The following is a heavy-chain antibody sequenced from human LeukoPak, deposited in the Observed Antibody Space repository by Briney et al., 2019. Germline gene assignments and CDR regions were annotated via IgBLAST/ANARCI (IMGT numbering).Heavy chain of an antibody. CDR2: INHSGSA. J-gene: IGHJ4*02. CDR1: GGSISSYY. Sequence: SETLSLTCTVSGGSISSYYWSWIRQPPGKGLEWIGEINHSGSANYNPSLKSRVTISVDTSKNQFSLKLSSVTAADTAVYYCARGRGGPGAAGRSGSDYWGQGTLVTVSS. D-gene: IGHD6-19*01. CDR3: ARGRGGPGAAGRSGSDY. V-gene: IGHV4-34*01.